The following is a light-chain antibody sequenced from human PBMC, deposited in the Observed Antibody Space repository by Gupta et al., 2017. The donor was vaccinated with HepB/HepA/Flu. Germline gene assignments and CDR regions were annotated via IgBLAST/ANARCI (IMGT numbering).Light chain of an antibody. V-gene: IGKV3-11*01. CDR3: QQRVDRPRT. J-gene: IGKJ4*01. CDR1: QNVNNY. CDR2: DCS. Sequence: EIVLTQSPAPLSLSPGERAVLSCKASQNVNNYLAWYLQRPGQAPRLLIYDCSNRATDIADRFSGSGSGTDFTLTISSLEPEDFAVYYCQQRVDRPRTFGGGTKVEI.